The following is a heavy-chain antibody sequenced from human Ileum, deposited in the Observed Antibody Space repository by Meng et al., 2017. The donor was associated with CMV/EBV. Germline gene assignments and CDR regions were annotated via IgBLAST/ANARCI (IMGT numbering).Heavy chain of an antibody. Sequence: SETLSLTCSVSGGSVTRSTYYWAWIRQSPGKGLEWIGSIYYTRSTYYNPSLKTRVTMSLDTSKNQFSLNLNSLTAADTAVYYCVTTYYDSRSWFDPWGQGTLVTVSS. D-gene: IGHD3-22*01. CDR1: GGSVTRSTYY. CDR2: IYYTRST. V-gene: IGHV4-39*01. J-gene: IGHJ5*02. CDR3: VTTYYDSRSWFDP.